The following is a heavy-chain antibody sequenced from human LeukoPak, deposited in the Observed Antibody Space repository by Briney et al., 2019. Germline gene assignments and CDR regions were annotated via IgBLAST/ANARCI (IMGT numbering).Heavy chain of an antibody. CDR3: AYRNNFEY. V-gene: IGHV3-7*03. Sequence: GGSLRLSCAASGFTFSSYAMHWVRQAPGKGLEWVANIKAGGSEKYYVDSVKGRFTISRDDAKRTVDLQMDNLRTEDTAVYYCAYRNNFEYWGQGTLVTVSS. CDR1: GFTFSSYA. CDR2: IKAGGSEK. J-gene: IGHJ4*02. D-gene: IGHD1-26*01.